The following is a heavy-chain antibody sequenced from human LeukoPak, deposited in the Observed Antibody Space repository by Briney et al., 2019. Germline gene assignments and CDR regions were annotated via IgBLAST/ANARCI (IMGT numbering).Heavy chain of an antibody. Sequence: GESLKISCKASGYSFTTYWIGWVRQMHGKGLELMWIIYPCDSDTRYSPSFQGQVTISADKSISTAYLQWSSLKASDTAMYYCARHGGGYCRSTSCYLFDPWGQGTLVTVSS. CDR2: IYPCDSDT. CDR3: ARHGGGYCRSTSCYLFDP. V-gene: IGHV5-51*01. CDR1: GYSFTTYW. D-gene: IGHD2-2*01. J-gene: IGHJ5*02.